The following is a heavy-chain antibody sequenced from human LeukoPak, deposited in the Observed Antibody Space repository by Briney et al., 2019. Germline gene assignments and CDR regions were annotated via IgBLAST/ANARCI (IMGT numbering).Heavy chain of an antibody. CDR1: GFTFSNAW. J-gene: IGHJ4*02. Sequence: GGSLRLSCAASGFTFSNAWMTWVRQAPGKGLEWVGCIKSKTAGGTIDYAAPVKGRFTISRDDSKNTLYLQMNSLKTEDTAVYYCTTGESMVGSTIHIRWADWGQGTLVTVSS. CDR2: IKSKTAGGTI. CDR3: TTGESMVGSTIHIRWAD. V-gene: IGHV3-15*01. D-gene: IGHD1-26*01.